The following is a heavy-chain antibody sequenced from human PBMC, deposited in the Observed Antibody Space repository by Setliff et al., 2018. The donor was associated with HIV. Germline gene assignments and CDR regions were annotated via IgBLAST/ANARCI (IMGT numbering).Heavy chain of an antibody. CDR3: ARSPGVDTNMAFDY. Sequence: PSETLSLTCSVSGGSTTSGGYYWSWIRQHPGKGLEYIEYIYYSGSTYYNPSLKSRVTMSIDTSTQQFFLNVTSVTAADTAVYYCARSPGVDTNMAFDYWGRGTLVTVSS. V-gene: IGHV4-31*03. J-gene: IGHJ4*02. CDR2: IYYSGST. D-gene: IGHD5-18*01. CDR1: GGSTTSGGYY.